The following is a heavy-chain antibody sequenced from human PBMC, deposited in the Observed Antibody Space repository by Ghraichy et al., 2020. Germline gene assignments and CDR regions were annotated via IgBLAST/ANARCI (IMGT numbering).Heavy chain of an antibody. J-gene: IGHJ4*02. D-gene: IGHD2-15*01. CDR2: IYYSGTT. CDR1: GGSISSSY. CDR3: ARGKRGGSFYGNYFDY. V-gene: IGHV4-59*08. Sequence: SETLSLTCTVSGGSISSSYWSWIRQPPGKGLEWIGLIYYSGTTNYNPSLKSRVTISEDTSKNQFSLRLISVTAADTAVYYCARGKRGGSFYGNYFDYWGQGTLVIGSS.